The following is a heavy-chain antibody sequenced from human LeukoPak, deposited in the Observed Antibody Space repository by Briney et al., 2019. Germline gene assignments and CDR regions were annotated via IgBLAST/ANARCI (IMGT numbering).Heavy chain of an antibody. CDR2: IYYSGST. CDR3: ASHRVGWFDP. D-gene: IGHD1-26*01. V-gene: IGHV4-59*01. CDR1: GGSISSYY. Sequence: SETLSLTCTVSGGSISSYYWSWIRQSPGKGPEWIGYIYYSGSTNYNPSLKSRVTISVDTSKNQFSLKLSSVTAADTAVYYCASHRVGWFDPWGQGTLVTVSS. J-gene: IGHJ5*02.